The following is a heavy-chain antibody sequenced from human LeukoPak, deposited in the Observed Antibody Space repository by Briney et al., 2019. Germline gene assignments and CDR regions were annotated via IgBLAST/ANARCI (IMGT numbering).Heavy chain of an antibody. Sequence: GASVKVSCKASGYTFTSYGISWVRQAPGQGLEWMGWISAYNGNTNYAQKLQGRVTMTTDTSTSTAYMELSSLRSEDTAVYYCARGRPTTSIAAAGVNWFDPWGQGTLVTVSS. D-gene: IGHD6-13*01. CDR1: GYTFTSYG. CDR2: ISAYNGNT. V-gene: IGHV1-18*01. J-gene: IGHJ5*02. CDR3: ARGRPTTSIAAAGVNWFDP.